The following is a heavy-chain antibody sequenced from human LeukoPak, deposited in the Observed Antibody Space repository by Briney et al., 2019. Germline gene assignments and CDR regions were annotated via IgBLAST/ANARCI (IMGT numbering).Heavy chain of an antibody. CDR1: GSTFSSYS. CDR3: ARSGNGIVVESAATNC. D-gene: IGHD2-2*01. J-gene: IGHJ4*02. Sequence: PGGSLRLSCAASGSTFSSYSMNWVRQAPGKGLEWVSYISSSSSTIYYADSVKGRFTISRDNAKNSLYLQMNSLRAEDTAVYYCARSGNGIVVESAATNCWGQGTLVTVAS. CDR2: ISSSSSTI. V-gene: IGHV3-48*01.